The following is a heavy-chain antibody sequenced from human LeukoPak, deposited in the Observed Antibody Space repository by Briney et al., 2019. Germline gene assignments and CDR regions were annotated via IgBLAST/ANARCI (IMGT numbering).Heavy chain of an antibody. CDR1: GGSISSYS. J-gene: IGHJ4*02. CDR3: AREWHHVFDY. Sequence: SETLSLTCTVSGGSISSYSWSWMRQPAGKGLEWIGRIYPRESPNYNPSLKCRVIMSVDKSKNQFSLKLRSVTAADTAVYYCAREWHHVFDYWGQGNLVTVSS. CDR2: IYPRESP. V-gene: IGHV4-4*07. D-gene: IGHD5-12*01.